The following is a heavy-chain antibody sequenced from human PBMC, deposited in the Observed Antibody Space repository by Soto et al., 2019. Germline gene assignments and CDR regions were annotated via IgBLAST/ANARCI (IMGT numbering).Heavy chain of an antibody. CDR1: GFNFSSFA. J-gene: IGHJ6*02. CDR3: AKEGTAEWIHYYYPTDV. Sequence: EVQLLESGGGLVQPGGSLRLSCAGSGFNFSSFAMTWVRQAPGKGLEWGSTISGSGGSRFYAASVKGRFTLTRDNSKDTMYLQMNRLRVEDTAFYYCAKEGTAEWIHYYYPTDVWGRGTPVTVSS. CDR2: ISGSGGSR. D-gene: IGHD5-18*01. V-gene: IGHV3-23*01.